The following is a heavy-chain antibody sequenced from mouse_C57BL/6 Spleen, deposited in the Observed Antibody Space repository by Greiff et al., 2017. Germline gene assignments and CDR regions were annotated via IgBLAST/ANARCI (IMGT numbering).Heavy chain of an antibody. Sequence: QVQLQQPGAELVMPGASVKLSCKASGYTFTSYWMHWVKQRPGQGLEWIGEIDPSDSYTNYNQKFKGKSTLTVDKSSSTAYMQLSRLTSEDAAFYYCARGGYSNHGYFDYWGQGTTLTVSS. CDR3: ARGGYSNHGYFDY. CDR2: IDPSDSYT. CDR1: GYTFTSYW. V-gene: IGHV1-69*01. J-gene: IGHJ2*01. D-gene: IGHD2-5*01.